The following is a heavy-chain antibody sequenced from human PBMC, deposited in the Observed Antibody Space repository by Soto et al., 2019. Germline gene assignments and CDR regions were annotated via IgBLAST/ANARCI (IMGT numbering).Heavy chain of an antibody. CDR3: ARNVWFDP. CDR2: IYSGST. J-gene: IGHJ5*02. V-gene: IGHV4-59*08. Sequence: ETLSPTCTVSGDSISSHYWSWIRQPPGKGLEWIGYIYSGSTSYNPSLNSRITISVDTSKNQLSLKLTSVTAADTAIYYCARNVWFDPWGQGTLVTVSS. CDR1: GDSISSHY.